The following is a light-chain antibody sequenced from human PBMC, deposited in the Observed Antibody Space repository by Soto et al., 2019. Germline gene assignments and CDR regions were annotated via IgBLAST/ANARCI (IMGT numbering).Light chain of an antibody. CDR2: AAS. CDR1: RSIGNN. J-gene: IGKJ5*01. V-gene: IGKV1-39*01. CDR3: QQSFSPHIA. Sequence: QVTQSPTSLSASVGDRVTITCRASRSIGNNLNWDQQRPGKAPQLLIYAASSLQSGVPSRFSGSSSRTDFTLPINGLQPEDFATYYCQQSFSPHIAFGQGTRL.